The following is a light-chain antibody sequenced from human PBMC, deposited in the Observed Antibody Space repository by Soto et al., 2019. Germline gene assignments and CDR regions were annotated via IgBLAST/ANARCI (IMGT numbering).Light chain of an antibody. Sequence: QSVLTQPASVSGSPGQSITISCTGTSSDVGSYNLVSWYQHYPGKAPKLMIYEGSKRPSGVSNRFSGSKSGNTASLTISGLQAEDEADYYCCSYAGSNSYVVFGGGTKLTVL. V-gene: IGLV2-23*01. CDR3: CSYAGSNSYVV. CDR2: EGS. J-gene: IGLJ2*01. CDR1: SSDVGSYNL.